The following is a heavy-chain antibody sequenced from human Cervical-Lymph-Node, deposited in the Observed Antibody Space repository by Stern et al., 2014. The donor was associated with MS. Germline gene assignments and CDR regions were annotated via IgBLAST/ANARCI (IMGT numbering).Heavy chain of an antibody. V-gene: IGHV1-69*01. CDR3: ARDRRGTYYYDSSGYYYAPYYFDY. CDR2: IIPIFGTA. Sequence: VQLVESGAEGKKPGSSVKVSCKASGGTFSSYAISWVRKAPGQGLEWMGGIIPIFGTANYAQKFQGRVTITADESTSTAYMELSSLRSEDTAVYYCARDRRGTYYYDSSGYYYAPYYFDYWGQGTLVTVSS. D-gene: IGHD3-22*01. J-gene: IGHJ4*02. CDR1: GGTFSSYA.